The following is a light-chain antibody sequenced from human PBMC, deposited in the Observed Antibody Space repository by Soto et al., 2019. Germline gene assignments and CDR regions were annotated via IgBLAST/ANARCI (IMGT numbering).Light chain of an antibody. CDR3: QTWGTGIHVV. V-gene: IGLV4-69*01. Sequence: QLVLTQSPSASASLGASVKLTCTLSSGHSSYAIAWHQQQPEKGPRYLMKLNSDGSHSKGDGIPDRFSGSSSGAERYLTISSLQSEDEADYYCQTWGTGIHVVFGGGTKLTLL. CDR1: SGHSSYA. CDR2: LNSDGSH. J-gene: IGLJ2*01.